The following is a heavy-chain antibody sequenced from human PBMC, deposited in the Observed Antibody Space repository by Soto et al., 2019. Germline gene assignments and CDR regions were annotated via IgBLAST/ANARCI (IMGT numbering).Heavy chain of an antibody. J-gene: IGHJ4*02. V-gene: IGHV4-59*01. Sequence: PSETLSLTWTVAGGSTSNYYWSWIRQPLGKGLEWIGYVHDSGSTSYNPSLKRRLIISLDTSRNRFSLNLRSVTAADTAVYYCARVPMATMTLGYFDYWGQGTLVTVSS. D-gene: IGHD3-10*01. CDR2: VHDSGST. CDR3: ARVPMATMTLGYFDY. CDR1: GGSTSNYY.